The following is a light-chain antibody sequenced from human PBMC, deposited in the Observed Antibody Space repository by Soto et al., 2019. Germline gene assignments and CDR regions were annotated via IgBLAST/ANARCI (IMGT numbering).Light chain of an antibody. Sequence: EIVLTQSPGTLSLSPGERATLSCRASQSVSSSYLAWYQQKPGQAPRLLMYGASSRATGIPDRFSGSGSGTDFTLTISRLEPEDFAVYYFQQYRSSLWTFGQGTKVEI. CDR3: QQYRSSLWT. CDR2: GAS. CDR1: QSVSSSY. V-gene: IGKV3-20*01. J-gene: IGKJ1*01.